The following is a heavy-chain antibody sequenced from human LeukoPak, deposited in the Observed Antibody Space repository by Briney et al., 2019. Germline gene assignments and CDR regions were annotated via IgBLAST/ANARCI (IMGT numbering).Heavy chain of an antibody. J-gene: IGHJ4*02. D-gene: IGHD5-18*01. CDR1: GYTFSSHY. Sequence: ASVKVSCKASGYTFSSHYISWVRQAPGQGLEWIGWISAYNGETSYAQKLQGRVTMTTDTSTSTAYMDLRSLRSDDTAVYYCARSGYSCGHGDYWGQGTLVTVSS. CDR3: ARSGYSCGHGDY. V-gene: IGHV1-18*04. CDR2: ISAYNGET.